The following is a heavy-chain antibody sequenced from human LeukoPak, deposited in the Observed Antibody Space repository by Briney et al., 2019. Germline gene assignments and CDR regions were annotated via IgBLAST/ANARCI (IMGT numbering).Heavy chain of an antibody. J-gene: IGHJ4*02. CDR2: ISAYNGNT. V-gene: IGHV1-18*01. CDR1: GYTFTSYG. Sequence: ASVKVSCTASGYTFTSYGISWVRQAPGQGLEWMGWISAYNGNTNYAQKFQGRVTMTRDTSTSTVYMELSSLRSEDTAVYYCARAMGYYGSGEYWGQGTLVTVSS. D-gene: IGHD3-10*01. CDR3: ARAMGYYGSGEY.